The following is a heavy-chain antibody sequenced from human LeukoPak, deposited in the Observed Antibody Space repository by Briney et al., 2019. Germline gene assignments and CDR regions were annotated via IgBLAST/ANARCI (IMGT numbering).Heavy chain of an antibody. V-gene: IGHV3-21*06. D-gene: IGHD1-14*01. CDR1: GLTFSTSG. Sequence: GGSLRLSCTASGLTFSTSGFNWVRQAPGKGLEWVASIGPTGSDRYHVDSIKGRFTIPRDNANNLLYLQMNRLRAEDTAVYYCATETNGRHYDYWGQGTLLTVSS. CDR3: ATETNGRHYDY. J-gene: IGHJ4*02. CDR2: IGPTGSDR.